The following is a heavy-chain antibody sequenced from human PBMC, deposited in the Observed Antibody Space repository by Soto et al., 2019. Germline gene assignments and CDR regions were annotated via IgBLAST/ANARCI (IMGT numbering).Heavy chain of an antibody. Sequence: QVQLVQSGAEVKKPGASVKVSCKASGYTFTSYDINWVRQATGQGLEWMGWMNPNSGNTGYAQKFQGRVTMTRNTSISKADMELSSMRSEETAVYYCARGRRCSGGSCYSDWFDPWGQGTLVTVSS. J-gene: IGHJ5*02. CDR3: ARGRRCSGGSCYSDWFDP. V-gene: IGHV1-8*01. CDR2: MNPNSGNT. CDR1: GYTFTSYD. D-gene: IGHD2-15*01.